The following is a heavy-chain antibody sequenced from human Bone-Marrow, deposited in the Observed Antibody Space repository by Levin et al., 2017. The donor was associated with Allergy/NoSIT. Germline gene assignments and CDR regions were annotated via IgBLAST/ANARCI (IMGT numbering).Heavy chain of an antibody. Sequence: LSLTCAASGFTFSTYTMTWVRQAPGKGLEWVSDISGSGGDTYYADSVKGRFTISRDNSKNTLFLQMNSLRAEDTGIYYCAKAGSISWYDCWGQGVLVTVSS. V-gene: IGHV3-23*01. J-gene: IGHJ5*01. CDR3: AKAGSISWYDC. CDR1: GFTFSTYT. CDR2: ISGSGGDT. D-gene: IGHD2-15*01.